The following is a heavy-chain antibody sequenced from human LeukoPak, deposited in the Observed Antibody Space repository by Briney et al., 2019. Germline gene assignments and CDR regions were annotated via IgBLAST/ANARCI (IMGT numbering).Heavy chain of an antibody. Sequence: ASVKVSCKASGYTFTGYYIHWVRQAPGQGLEWMGWLNPKSGGTNYAQNFQGRVTMTRDTIINTAYMELSRLRSDDTAVYYCTRNDWNDPWFDPWGQGTLVTVSS. CDR1: GYTFTGYY. CDR3: TRNDWNDPWFDP. V-gene: IGHV1-2*02. J-gene: IGHJ5*02. D-gene: IGHD1-1*01. CDR2: LNPKSGGT.